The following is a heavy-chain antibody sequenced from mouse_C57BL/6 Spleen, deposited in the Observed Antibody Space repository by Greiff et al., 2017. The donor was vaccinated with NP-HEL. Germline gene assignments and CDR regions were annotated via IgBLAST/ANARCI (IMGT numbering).Heavy chain of an antibody. CDR1: GYTFTDYY. V-gene: IGHV1-26*01. CDR2: INPNNGGT. Sequence: EVQLQQSGPELVKPGASVKISCKASGYTFTDYYMNWVKQSHGKSLEWIGDINPNNGGTSYNQKFKGKATLTVDKSSSTAYMELRSLTSEDSAVYYCARRDYYGRGYFDYWGKGTTLTVSS. D-gene: IGHD1-1*01. J-gene: IGHJ2*01. CDR3: ARRDYYGRGYFDY.